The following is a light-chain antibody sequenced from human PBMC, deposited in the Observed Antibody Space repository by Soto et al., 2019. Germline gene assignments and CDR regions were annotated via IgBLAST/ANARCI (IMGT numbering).Light chain of an antibody. Sequence: DSQMTQSRACLAASVGDRVTITCRGSQSISSYLNWYQQKPGKATKLLIYAASSLQSGVPSRFSGSGSGTDFTLTITSLHTEDFATYYCQQSYSTPPTFGQGTKVDIK. V-gene: IGKV1-39*01. J-gene: IGKJ1*01. CDR1: QSISSY. CDR3: QQSYSTPPT. CDR2: AAS.